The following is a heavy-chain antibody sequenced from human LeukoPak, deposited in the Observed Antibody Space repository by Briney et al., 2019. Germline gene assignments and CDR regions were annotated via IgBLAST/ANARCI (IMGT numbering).Heavy chain of an antibody. Sequence: PSGTLSLTCAVYGGSFSTYYWSWIRQSPGKGLEWIAEIIHRGDTNYNPSVKSRVTISVDTSKNQFSLKVSSLTAADTAVYYCARGPTISETGYFDYWGQGTLVTVSS. D-gene: IGHD1-1*01. CDR2: IIHRGDT. V-gene: IGHV4-34*01. CDR3: ARGPTISETGYFDY. J-gene: IGHJ4*03. CDR1: GGSFSTYY.